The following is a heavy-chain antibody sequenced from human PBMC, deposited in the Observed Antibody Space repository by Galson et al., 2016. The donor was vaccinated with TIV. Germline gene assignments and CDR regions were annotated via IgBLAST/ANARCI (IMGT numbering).Heavy chain of an antibody. Sequence: NPGASVKVSCKVSGGTFSSYTFSWVRQAPGQGLEWMGRIIPIINKVDYTQKLQGRVTIIADKSTSTVYMELSSLRSEDTAVYYCATEGETGYDERSDAFHIWGQGTMVTVSS. V-gene: IGHV1-69*02. CDR3: ATEGETGYDERSDAFHI. CDR2: IIPIINKV. J-gene: IGHJ3*02. CDR1: GGTFSSYT. D-gene: IGHD5-12*01.